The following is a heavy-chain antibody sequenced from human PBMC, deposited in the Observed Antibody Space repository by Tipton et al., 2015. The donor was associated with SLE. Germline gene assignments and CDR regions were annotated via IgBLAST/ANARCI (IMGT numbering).Heavy chain of an antibody. CDR1: GGSITTRSYY. D-gene: IGHD3-9*01. CDR3: AGHPQLAYFDP. J-gene: IGHJ4*02. Sequence: TLSLTCIVSGGSITTRSYYWGWIRQPPGKGLEWIASISYSGATYYNPSLKSRVIISLDTSRNHFSLLLSAVTAADTAVYYCAGHPQLAYFDPWGPGTLVTVSS. CDR2: ISYSGAT. V-gene: IGHV4-39*07.